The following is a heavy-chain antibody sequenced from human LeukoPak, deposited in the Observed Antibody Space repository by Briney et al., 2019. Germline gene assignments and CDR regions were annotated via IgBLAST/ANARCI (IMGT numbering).Heavy chain of an antibody. Sequence: SETLSLTCTVSDDSISDYYRGWIRQPPGKGLEWIGHFHNSGTSTYNPSLKSRVTISADTSKNQFSLKLNSLTTADTAVYYCTRGAGWLIDYWGQGILVTVSS. CDR1: DDSISDYY. CDR2: FHNSGTS. CDR3: TRGAGWLIDY. V-gene: IGHV4-59*01. J-gene: IGHJ4*02. D-gene: IGHD3-16*01.